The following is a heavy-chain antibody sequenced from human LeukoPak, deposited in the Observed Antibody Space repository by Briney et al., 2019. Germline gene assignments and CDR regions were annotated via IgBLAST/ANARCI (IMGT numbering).Heavy chain of an antibody. CDR2: IYYSGST. CDR1: GGSISSYY. J-gene: IGHJ4*02. CDR3: ARGDKSGNYGYYFDY. V-gene: IGHV4-59*01. D-gene: IGHD1-26*01. Sequence: SETLSLTCTVSGGSISSYYWSWIRQPPGKGLEWIGYIYYSGSTNYNPSLKSRVTISVDTSKNQFSLKVNSMTAADTAVYYCARGDKSGNYGYYFDYWGQGSLVTVSS.